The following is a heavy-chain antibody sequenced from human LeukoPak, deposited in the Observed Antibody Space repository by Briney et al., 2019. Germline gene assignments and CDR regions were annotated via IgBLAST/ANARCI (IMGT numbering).Heavy chain of an antibody. CDR1: GFTFSSYA. CDR3: ARDRRGYCSSTSCFTDAFDI. Sequence: GGSLRLSCAASGFTFSSYAMHWVRQAPGKGLEWVAVISYDGSNKYYADSVKGRFTISRDNPKNTLYLQMNSLRAEDTAVYYCARDRRGYCSSTSCFTDAFDIWGQGTMVTVSS. D-gene: IGHD2-2*02. CDR2: ISYDGSNK. V-gene: IGHV3-30*04. J-gene: IGHJ3*02.